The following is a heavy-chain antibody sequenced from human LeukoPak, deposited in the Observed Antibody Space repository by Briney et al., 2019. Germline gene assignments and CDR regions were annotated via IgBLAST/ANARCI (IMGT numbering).Heavy chain of an antibody. CDR2: IHHSGST. Sequence: SETLSLTCAVYGGSFSGYYWSWIRQPPGKGLEWLGEIHHSGSTNHNPSLKSRVAISVDTSKNQFSLKLSSLTAADTALYYCARGDGSGSYYPFFDSWGQGTLVSVSS. D-gene: IGHD3-10*01. CDR1: GGSFSGYY. V-gene: IGHV4-34*01. J-gene: IGHJ4*02. CDR3: ARGDGSGSYYPFFDS.